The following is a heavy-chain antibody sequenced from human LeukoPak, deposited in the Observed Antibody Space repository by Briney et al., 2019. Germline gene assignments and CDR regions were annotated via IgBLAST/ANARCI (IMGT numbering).Heavy chain of an antibody. J-gene: IGHJ4*02. V-gene: IGHV4-34*01. Sequence: SETLSLTCAAYGGSFSGYYWSWIRQPPGKGLEWIGEINHSGSTNYSPSLKSRVTISVDTSKNQFSLKLSSVTAADTAVYYCARRRYYDILTGRVYYFDYWGQGTLVTVSS. CDR1: GGSFSGYY. CDR2: INHSGST. CDR3: ARRRYYDILTGRVYYFDY. D-gene: IGHD3-9*01.